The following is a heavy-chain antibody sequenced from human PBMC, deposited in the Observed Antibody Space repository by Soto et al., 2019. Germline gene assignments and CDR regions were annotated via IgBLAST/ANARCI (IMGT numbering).Heavy chain of an antibody. CDR3: AKAKLELRRAHWFDP. V-gene: IGHV3-30*18. J-gene: IGHJ5*02. CDR2: ISYDGSNK. Sequence: GGSLRLSCAASGFTFSSYGMHWVRQAPGKGLEWVAVISYDGSNKYYADSVKGRFTISRDNSKNTLYLQMNSLRAEDTAVYYCAKAKLELRRAHWFDPWGPGTLLTVS. CDR1: GFTFSSYG. D-gene: IGHD1-7*01.